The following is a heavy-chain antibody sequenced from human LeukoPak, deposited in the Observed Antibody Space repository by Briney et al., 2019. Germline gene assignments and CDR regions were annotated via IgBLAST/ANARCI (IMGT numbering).Heavy chain of an antibody. J-gene: IGHJ4*02. D-gene: IGHD3-22*01. CDR2: FDPEDGAT. V-gene: IGHV1-24*01. CDR1: GYILTELS. CDR3: ATGIGDGSGYYFDY. Sequence: ASVKVSCKVSGYILTELSMHWVRQAPGKGLEWMGGFDPEDGATIYAQKFQGRVTMTEDTSTDTAYMELSSLRSEDTAVYYCATGIGDGSGYYFDYWGQGTLVTVSS.